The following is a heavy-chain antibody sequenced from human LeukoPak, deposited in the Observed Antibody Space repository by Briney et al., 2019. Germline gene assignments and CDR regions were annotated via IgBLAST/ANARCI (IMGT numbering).Heavy chain of an antibody. Sequence: ASVKVSCKTSGGTFSSFAINWVRHAPGQGLEWMGGIIPLFGPANYAQKFQGRVTNTPDASMSTVYMELSSLRSEDTAFYYCARGGAFDIWGHGTLVTVSS. CDR3: ARGGAFDI. J-gene: IGHJ3*02. CDR1: GGTFSSFA. V-gene: IGHV1-69*13. CDR2: IIPLFGPA.